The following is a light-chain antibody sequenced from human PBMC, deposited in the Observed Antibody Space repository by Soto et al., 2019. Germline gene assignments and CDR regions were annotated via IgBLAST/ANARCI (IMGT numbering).Light chain of an antibody. CDR2: DVR. J-gene: IGLJ1*01. CDR1: SSDVGLYNY. CDR3: SSYAASPPYV. Sequence: QSVLTQPRSVSGSPGQAVTISCTGTSSDVGLYNYVSWYQQHPGKAPKLLIFDVRQRPSGVPDRFSGSKSGNTASLTISGLKAEDEADYYCSSYAASPPYVFGTG. V-gene: IGLV2-11*01.